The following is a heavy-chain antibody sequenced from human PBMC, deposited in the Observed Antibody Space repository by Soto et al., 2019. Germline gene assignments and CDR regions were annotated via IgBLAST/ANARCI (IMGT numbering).Heavy chain of an antibody. J-gene: IGHJ4*02. D-gene: IGHD2-21*01. V-gene: IGHV3-53*01. Sequence: PGGSVTLSCAASGFIVSIKYMTWVRQAPGKGLEWVSVIYSDGSTYYADSVKGRFTNPREHSKNTVYLQMNSLRVGDTAVYYCTSGIVPISYWGQGTLVTVSS. CDR1: GFIVSIKY. CDR2: IYSDGST. CDR3: TSGIVPISY.